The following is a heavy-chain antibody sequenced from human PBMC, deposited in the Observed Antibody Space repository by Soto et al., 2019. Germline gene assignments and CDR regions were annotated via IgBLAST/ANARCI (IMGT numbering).Heavy chain of an antibody. J-gene: IGHJ6*02. CDR3: ARDVFCGGAPACPDMDV. V-gene: IGHV1-18*04. D-gene: IGHD2-21*01. CDR2: ISGYNGNT. Sequence: ASVKVSCKASGYTFSGYSITWVRQAPGQGLEWMGRISGYNGNTNYARTLRGRLTLTTDTSTSTAYMELRSLTSNDTAVYYCARDVFCGGAPACPDMDVWGQGTTVTVSS. CDR1: GYTFSGYS.